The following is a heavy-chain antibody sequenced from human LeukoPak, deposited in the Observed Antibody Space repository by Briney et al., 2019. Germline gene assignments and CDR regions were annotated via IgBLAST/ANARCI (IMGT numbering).Heavy chain of an antibody. CDR2: INPNSGGT. J-gene: IGHJ4*02. CDR1: GYTFTGYY. Sequence: ASVKVSYKASGYTFTGYYMHWVRQAPGQGLEWMGWINPNSGGTNYAQKFQGWVTMTRDTSISTAYMELSRLRSDDTAVYYCAREGIAVAGTSGQGTTTHYDYWGQGTLVTVSS. V-gene: IGHV1-2*04. CDR3: AREGIAVAGTSGQGTTTHYDY. D-gene: IGHD6-19*01.